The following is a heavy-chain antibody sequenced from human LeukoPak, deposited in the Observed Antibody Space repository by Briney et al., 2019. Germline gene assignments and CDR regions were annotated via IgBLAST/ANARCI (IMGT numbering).Heavy chain of an antibody. CDR3: ARDGYYGSGSYYYYYYYMDV. J-gene: IGHJ6*03. CDR2: ISSSGSTI. D-gene: IGHD3-10*01. CDR1: GFTFSDYY. V-gene: IGHV3-11*04. Sequence: GGSLRLSCAASGFTFSDYYMSWIRQAPGKGLEWVSYISSSGSTIYYADSVKGRFTISRDNAKNSLYLQMNSLRAEDTAVYYCARDGYYGSGSYYYYYYYMDVWGKGTTVTISS.